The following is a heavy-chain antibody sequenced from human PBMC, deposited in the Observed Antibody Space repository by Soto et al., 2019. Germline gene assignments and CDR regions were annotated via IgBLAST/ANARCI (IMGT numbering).Heavy chain of an antibody. CDR2: ISGNSGTI. CDR3: AKDQSQKITMIPGNDD. J-gene: IGHJ4*02. D-gene: IGHD3-22*01. CDR1: GFTFDDYA. Sequence: GVSLRLSCVVSGFTFDDYAMYWVRQAPGKGLEWVSGISGNSGTIGYADSVKGRFTISRDNSKNTLYLQMNSLRAEDTAVYYCAKDQSQKITMIPGNDDWGQGTLVTVSS. V-gene: IGHV3-9*01.